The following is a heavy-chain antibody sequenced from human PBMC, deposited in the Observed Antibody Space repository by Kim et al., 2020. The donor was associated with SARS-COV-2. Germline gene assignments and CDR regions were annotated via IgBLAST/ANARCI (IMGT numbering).Heavy chain of an antibody. V-gene: IGHV3-48*01. CDR2: SSSSTI. Sequence: SSSSTINYADSVKGRFTISRDNAKNALYLQMNSLRVEDTAIYFCAGRLDYWGQGTLVTVSS. CDR3: AGRLDY. D-gene: IGHD1-26*01. J-gene: IGHJ4*02.